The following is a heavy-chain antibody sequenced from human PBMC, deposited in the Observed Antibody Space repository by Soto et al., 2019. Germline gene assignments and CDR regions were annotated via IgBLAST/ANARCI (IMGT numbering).Heavy chain of an antibody. D-gene: IGHD6-19*01. Sequence: GGSLRLSCAASGFTFSNYAMSWVRQAPGKGLEWVSGISGSGGSTYFADSVKGRFTISRDYSKNTLYLQMNSLRVEDTAVYYCAKGLNSGWYFLFDYWGQGTLVTVSS. V-gene: IGHV3-23*01. J-gene: IGHJ4*02. CDR3: AKGLNSGWYFLFDY. CDR1: GFTFSNYA. CDR2: ISGSGGST.